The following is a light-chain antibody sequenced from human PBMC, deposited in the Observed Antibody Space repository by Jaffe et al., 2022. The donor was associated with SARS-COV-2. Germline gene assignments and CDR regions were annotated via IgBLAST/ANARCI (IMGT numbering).Light chain of an antibody. CDR1: SSDVGGYNY. Sequence: QSALTQPASVSGSPGQSITISCTGTSSDVGGYNYVSWYQQYPGKAPKLMIFDVSIRPSGVSDRFSGSKSGNTASLTISGLQAEDEGDYYCSSFTSRGTLVFGGGTKLTVL. V-gene: IGLV2-14*03. CDR3: SSFTSRGTLV. J-gene: IGLJ3*02. CDR2: DVS.